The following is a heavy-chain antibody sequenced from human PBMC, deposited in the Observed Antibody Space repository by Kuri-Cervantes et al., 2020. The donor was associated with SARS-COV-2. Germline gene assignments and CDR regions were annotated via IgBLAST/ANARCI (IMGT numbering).Heavy chain of an antibody. Sequence: GESLKISCAASGFSFSSFAMHWVRQAPGKGLEWVAVSSYDGSNKYYADSVTGRFTISRDNSKDTLFLQMNSLRAEDTAVYYCAGYYYDSRTFDIWGQGTMVTVSS. J-gene: IGHJ3*02. CDR2: SSYDGSNK. V-gene: IGHV3-30*03. CDR3: AGYYYDSRTFDI. D-gene: IGHD3-22*01. CDR1: GFSFSSFA.